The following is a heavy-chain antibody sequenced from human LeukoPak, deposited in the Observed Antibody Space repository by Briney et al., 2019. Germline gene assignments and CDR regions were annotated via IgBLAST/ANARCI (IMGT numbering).Heavy chain of an antibody. CDR1: GFTFSSYG. D-gene: IGHD2-2*01. J-gene: IGHJ3*02. CDR2: ISYDGSNK. Sequence: PGGSLRLSCAASGFTFSSYGMHWVRQAPGKGLEWVAVISYDGSNKYYADSVKGRFTISRDNSKNTLYLQMNSLRAEDTAVYYCANLVAPAAGDAFDIWGQGTMVTVSS. CDR3: ANLVAPAAGDAFDI. V-gene: IGHV3-30*18.